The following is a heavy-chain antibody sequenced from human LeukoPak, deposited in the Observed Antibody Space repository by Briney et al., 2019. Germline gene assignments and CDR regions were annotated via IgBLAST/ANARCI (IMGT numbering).Heavy chain of an antibody. CDR2: IYPGDSDT. J-gene: IGHJ5*02. CDR3: ARRIRAAQNNWFDP. CDR1: GYSFTSYW. D-gene: IGHD6-25*01. V-gene: IGHV5-51*01. Sequence: GESLKISCKGSGYSFTSYWIGWVRQMPGKGLEWMGIIYPGDSDTRYSPSFQGQVTISADKSISTAYLQWSSLKASDTAMYYWARRIRAAQNNWFDPGAREPWSPSPQ.